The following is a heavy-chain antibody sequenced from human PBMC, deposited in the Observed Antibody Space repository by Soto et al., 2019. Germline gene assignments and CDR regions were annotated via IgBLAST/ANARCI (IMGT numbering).Heavy chain of an antibody. Sequence: PGGSLRLSCAASGFTFSSYGMHWVRQAPGKGLEWVAVISYDGSNKYYADSVKGRFTISRDNSKNTLCLQMNSLRAEDTAVYYCAKVPSGATPGYWGQGTLVTVSS. CDR1: GFTFSSYG. CDR3: AKVPSGATPGY. D-gene: IGHD1-26*01. CDR2: ISYDGSNK. V-gene: IGHV3-30*18. J-gene: IGHJ4*02.